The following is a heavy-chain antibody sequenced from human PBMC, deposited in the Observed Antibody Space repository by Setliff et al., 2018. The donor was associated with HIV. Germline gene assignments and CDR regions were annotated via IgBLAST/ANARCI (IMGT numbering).Heavy chain of an antibody. D-gene: IGHD3-3*02. Sequence: LRLSCTASGFSFINYWMSWVRQAPGKGLEWVGNINKDCNEVYYVDSLKGRFTISRDNTKNSLYLQINNLAVEDTSVYYCATEPKVTIFYYWGQGALVTVSS. CDR2: INKDCNEV. CDR3: ATEPKVTIFYY. V-gene: IGHV3-7*01. CDR1: GFSFINYW. J-gene: IGHJ4*02.